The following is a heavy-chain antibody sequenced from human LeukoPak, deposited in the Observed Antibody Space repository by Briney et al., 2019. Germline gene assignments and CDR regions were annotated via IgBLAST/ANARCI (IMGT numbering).Heavy chain of an antibody. J-gene: IGHJ3*02. Sequence: ASVKVSCKASGYTFTSYAMHWVRQAPGQRLEWMGWINTGNGNTKYSQKFQGRVTITRDTSASTAYMELSSLRSEDTAVYYCARDAWSGYPGDAFDIWGQGTMVTVSS. CDR3: ARDAWSGYPGDAFDI. V-gene: IGHV1-3*04. D-gene: IGHD3-3*01. CDR2: INTGNGNT. CDR1: GYTFTSYA.